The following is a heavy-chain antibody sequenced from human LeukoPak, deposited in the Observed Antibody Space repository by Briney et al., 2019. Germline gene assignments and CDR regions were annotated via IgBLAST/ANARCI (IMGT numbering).Heavy chain of an antibody. Sequence: PGGSLRLSCAASGFTFTTYAMHWVRQAPGKGLEYVSAINDNGVSTYYANSVKGRLIISRDNSKNTLYLQMGSLRADDMAVYYCARDGYGDSMGYNGMDVWGQGTTVTVSS. CDR1: GFTFTTYA. D-gene: IGHD4-17*01. CDR3: ARDGYGDSMGYNGMDV. V-gene: IGHV3-64*01. J-gene: IGHJ6*02. CDR2: INDNGVST.